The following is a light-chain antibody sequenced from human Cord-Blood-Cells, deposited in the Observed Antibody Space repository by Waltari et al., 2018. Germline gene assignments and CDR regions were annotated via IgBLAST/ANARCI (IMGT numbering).Light chain of an antibody. V-gene: IGKV2-28*01. Sequence: DIVMTQSPLSLPVTPGEPSFLPCRSSQSLLHSNGYNYLDWYLQKPGQSPQLLIYLGSNRASGVPDRFSGSGSGTDFTLKISRVEAEDVGVYYCMQALQTPRTFGPGTKVDIK. CDR1: QSLLHSNGYNY. J-gene: IGKJ3*01. CDR2: LGS. CDR3: MQALQTPRT.